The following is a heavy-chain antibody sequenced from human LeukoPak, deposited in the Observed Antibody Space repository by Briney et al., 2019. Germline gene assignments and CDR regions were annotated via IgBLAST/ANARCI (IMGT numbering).Heavy chain of an antibody. Sequence: PAETLFLTCTVSGDSISSSSYYWGWIRQPPGKGLEWIGSIYYSGSTYYNPSLKSRVTISVDTSKNQFSLNLSSVTAADTAVYYCAINSGWENYYYYYYMDVWGKGTTVTVSS. CDR3: AINSGWENYYYYYYMDV. D-gene: IGHD6-19*01. CDR1: GDSISSSSYY. J-gene: IGHJ6*03. CDR2: IYYSGST. V-gene: IGHV4-39*01.